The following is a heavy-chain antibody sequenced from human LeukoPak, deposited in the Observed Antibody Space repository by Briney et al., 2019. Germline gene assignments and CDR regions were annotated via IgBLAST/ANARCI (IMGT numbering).Heavy chain of an antibody. CDR3: AREMAYSSSPDDAFDI. J-gene: IGHJ3*02. Sequence: AASVKVSCKASGGTFSSYAISWVRQAPGQGLEWMGGIIPIFCTANYAQKFQGRVTITTDESTSTAYMELSSLRSEDTAVYYCAREMAYSSSPDDAFDIWGQGTMVTVSS. CDR1: GGTFSSYA. V-gene: IGHV1-69*05. D-gene: IGHD6-6*01. CDR2: IIPIFCTA.